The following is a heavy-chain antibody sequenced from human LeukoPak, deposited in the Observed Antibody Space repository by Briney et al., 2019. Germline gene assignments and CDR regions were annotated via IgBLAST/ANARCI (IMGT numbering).Heavy chain of an antibody. CDR3: ARGPPYGSRSDYFDY. Sequence: PGGSLRLSCAATGFIYRNNWMTWVRQAPGKGLAWVASVKKDGSEKYYVDSVKGRFTITRDNAKNSLYLQMNSLRVEDTAVYYCARGPPYGSRSDYFDYWGQGTLVTVSS. J-gene: IGHJ4*02. V-gene: IGHV3-7*01. CDR2: VKKDGSEK. D-gene: IGHD3-10*01. CDR1: GFIYRNNW.